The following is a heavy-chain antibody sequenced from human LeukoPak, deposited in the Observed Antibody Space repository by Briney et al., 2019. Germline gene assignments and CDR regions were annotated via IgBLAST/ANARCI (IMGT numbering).Heavy chain of an antibody. V-gene: IGHV4-39*01. Sequence: PSETLSLTCTVSGGSIRSSNNYWGWIRQPPGKGLEWIGNIYYSGSTYYNPSLKSRVTISVDTSKNQFSLRLSSVTAADTAVYYCASQPSYFDDWGQGTLVTVSS. CDR3: ASQPSYFDD. CDR1: GGSIRSSNNY. J-gene: IGHJ4*02. CDR2: IYYSGST.